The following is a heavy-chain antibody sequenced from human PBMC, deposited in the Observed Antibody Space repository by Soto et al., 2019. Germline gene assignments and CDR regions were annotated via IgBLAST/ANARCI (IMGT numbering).Heavy chain of an antibody. CDR1: GFTFSSYS. V-gene: IGHV3-21*01. CDR2: ISSSSSYI. D-gene: IGHD1-26*01. CDR3: LVGSTAGGYYYYGMDV. J-gene: IGHJ6*02. Sequence: GGSLRLSCAASGFTFSSYSMNWVRQAPGKGLEWVSSISSSSSYIYYADSVKGRFTISRDNAKNSLYLQMNSLRAEDTAVYYCLVGSTAGGYYYYGMDVWGQGTTVTVSS.